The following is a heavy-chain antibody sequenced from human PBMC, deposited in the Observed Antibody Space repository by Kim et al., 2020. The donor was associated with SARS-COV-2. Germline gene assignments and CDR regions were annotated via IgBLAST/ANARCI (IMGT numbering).Heavy chain of an antibody. V-gene: IGHV3-11*06. J-gene: IGHJ2*01. CDR3: AAATTFCRSPNCFYWYFDL. D-gene: IGHD2-2*01. Sequence: KGRFTISRDNAKNSLYLQMNSLRAEDTAVYYCAAATTFCRSPNCFYWYFDLWGRGTLVTVSS.